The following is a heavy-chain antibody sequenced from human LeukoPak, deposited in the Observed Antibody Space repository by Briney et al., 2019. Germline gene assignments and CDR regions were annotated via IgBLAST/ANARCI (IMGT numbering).Heavy chain of an antibody. Sequence: GGSLRLSCEASGFTFRRHAMNWVRQFPGKGLEWVSSIGADGDSTYYADSVRGRFTVSRDNSKNTLFLQMKSLRAEDMAVYYCVCEASGYDSPNWFDPWGQGTLVTVSS. CDR1: GFTFRRHA. D-gene: IGHD5-12*01. CDR3: VCEASGYDSPNWFDP. J-gene: IGHJ5*02. V-gene: IGHV3-23*01. CDR2: IGADGDST.